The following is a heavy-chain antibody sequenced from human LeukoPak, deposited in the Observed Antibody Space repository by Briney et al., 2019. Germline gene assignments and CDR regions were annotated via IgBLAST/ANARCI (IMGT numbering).Heavy chain of an antibody. V-gene: IGHV1-18*01. D-gene: IGHD1-14*01. Sequence: ASVKVSCKASGYTFTSYGISWVRQAPGQGLEWMGWISAYNGNTNYAQKLQGRVTITRDTSASTAYMELSSLRSEDTAVYYCAKAFGSRKAFDIWGQGTMVTVSS. CDR3: AKAFGSRKAFDI. CDR1: GYTFTSYG. J-gene: IGHJ3*02. CDR2: ISAYNGNT.